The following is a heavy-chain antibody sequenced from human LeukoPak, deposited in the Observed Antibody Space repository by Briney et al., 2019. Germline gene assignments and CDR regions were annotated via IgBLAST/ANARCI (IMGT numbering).Heavy chain of an antibody. V-gene: IGHV3-15*01. CDR3: TTGTWIQLWLADY. CDR1: GFTFSNAC. D-gene: IGHD5-18*01. Sequence: GGSLRLSCAASGFTFSNACMSWVRQAPGKALEWVGHVKTKTDGGTTDYAAPVKGRFTISRDDSKNTLYLQMNSLKTEDTAVYYCTTGTWIQLWLADYWGQGTLVTVSS. CDR2: VKTKTDGGTT. J-gene: IGHJ4*02.